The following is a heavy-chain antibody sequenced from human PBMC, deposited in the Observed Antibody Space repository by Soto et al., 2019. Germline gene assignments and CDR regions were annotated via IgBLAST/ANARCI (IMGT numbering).Heavy chain of an antibody. CDR2: INPKNGDT. J-gene: IGHJ5*02. V-gene: IGHV1-2*07. CDR1: GCTFIAYY. D-gene: IGHD2-8*02. Sequence: ASVKVSCKASGCTFIAYYVHWLRQAHGQGLEWMGWINPKNGDTDYAHKFQGRVTTTMDTAIRTVYMELASLIADDRAVYYCARGKDIVLPGPNWFEQWGQVTLVNVSS. CDR3: ARGKDIVLPGPNWFEQ.